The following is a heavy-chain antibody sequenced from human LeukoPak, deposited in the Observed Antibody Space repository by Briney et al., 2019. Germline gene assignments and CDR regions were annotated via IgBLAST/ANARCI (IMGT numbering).Heavy chain of an antibody. D-gene: IGHD6-13*01. CDR2: ISSSSSYI. Sequence: GGSLRLSCAASGFTFSSYSMNWVRRAPGKGLEWVSSISSSSSYIYYADSVKGRFTISRDNAKNSLYLQMNSLRAEDTAVYYCARDAKYSSSWFNWFDPWGQGTLVTVSS. V-gene: IGHV3-21*01. J-gene: IGHJ5*02. CDR1: GFTFSSYS. CDR3: ARDAKYSSSWFNWFDP.